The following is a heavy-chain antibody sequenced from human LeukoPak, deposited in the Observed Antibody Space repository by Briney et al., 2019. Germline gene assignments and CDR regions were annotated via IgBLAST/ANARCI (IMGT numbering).Heavy chain of an antibody. J-gene: IGHJ4*02. V-gene: IGHV3-23*01. CDR2: IIGSGGST. CDR1: GFTFSSYA. D-gene: IGHD3-10*01. CDR3: AKGYGSGSPYFFDH. Sequence: GGSLRLSCAASGFTFSSYAMNWVRQAPEKGLEWVSTIIGSGGSTSYADSVKGRFTISRDNSKNTLYLQMNSLRADDTAVFYCAKGYGSGSPYFFDHWGQGALVTVSS.